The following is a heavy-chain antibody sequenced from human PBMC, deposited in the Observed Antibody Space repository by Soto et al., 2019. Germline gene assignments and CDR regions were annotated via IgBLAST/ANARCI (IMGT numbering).Heavy chain of an antibody. CDR1: GYTDNTYG. D-gene: IGHD4-17*01. Sequence: QVQLVQSGTEVKKPGASVKVSCKASGYTDNTYGITWVRQAPGQGLEWMGWMSAYNGNTNYAQKFQGRVTMTADTSTSTGYMELRSLTSDDTAVYYCATVNPYYYFDLWGRGTLVTVSS. CDR2: MSAYNGNT. CDR3: ATVNPYYYFDL. J-gene: IGHJ2*01. V-gene: IGHV1-18*01.